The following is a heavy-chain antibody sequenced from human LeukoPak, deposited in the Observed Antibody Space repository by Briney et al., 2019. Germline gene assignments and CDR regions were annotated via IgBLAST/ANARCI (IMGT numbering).Heavy chain of an antibody. D-gene: IGHD6-19*01. J-gene: IGHJ4*02. CDR3: AKASLPYSSGWYVN. CDR2: ISGDGGST. Sequence: PAGTLRLSCAASGFTFDDYAMHWVRQAPPKGLEWVSLISGDGGSTYYADSVKGRFTISRDNSKNSLYLQMNSLRTEDTALYYCAKASLPYSSGWYVNWGQGTLVTVSS. CDR1: GFTFDDYA. V-gene: IGHV3-43*02.